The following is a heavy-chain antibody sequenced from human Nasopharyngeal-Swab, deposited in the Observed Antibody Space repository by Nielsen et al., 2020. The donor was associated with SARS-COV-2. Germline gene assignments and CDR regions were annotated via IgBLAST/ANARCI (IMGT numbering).Heavy chain of an antibody. J-gene: IGHJ3*02. CDR1: GFTFISYS. CDR3: AKDKAYTGLITMGTSDGFDI. Sequence: GRPLPLSCAASGFTFISYSMSWLRQAPGKWLEWVSAISGSRGITYYAVSVKGRFTISRDNAKNTLYLQMNSMRAEDTAVYYCAKDKAYTGLITMGTSDGFDIWGKGTMVTVSS. D-gene: IGHD3-10*01. V-gene: IGHV3-23*01. CDR2: ISGSRGIT.